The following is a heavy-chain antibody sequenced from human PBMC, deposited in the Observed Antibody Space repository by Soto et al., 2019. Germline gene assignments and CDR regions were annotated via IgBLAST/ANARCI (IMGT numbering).Heavy chain of an antibody. CDR1: GYSFTIYG. CDR2: ISTYDGNT. D-gene: IGHD3-22*01. V-gene: IGHV1-18*01. CDR3: ARDIYDSSGYYFPSFDY. J-gene: IGHJ4*02. Sequence: QVQLVQSGAEVKKPGASVRVSCKASGYSFTIYGITWVRQAPGQGPEWMGWISTYDGNTNYAQNFQGRVSMARDTSTSTAYMELRSLRSDDTAVYYCARDIYDSSGYYFPSFDYWGQGTLVTVSS.